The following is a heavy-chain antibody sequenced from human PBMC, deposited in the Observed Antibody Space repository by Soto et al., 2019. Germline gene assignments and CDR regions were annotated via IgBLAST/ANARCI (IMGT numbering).Heavy chain of an antibody. D-gene: IGHD3-9*01. CDR2: FDPEDGET. Sequence: ASVKVSCKVSGYTLTELSMHWVRQAPGKGLEWMGGFDPEDGETIYAQKFQGRVTMTEDTSTDTAYMELSSLRSEDTAVYYCATLIRIARPPGFDNWGQRTMVTVPS. J-gene: IGHJ3*02. CDR1: GYTLTELS. CDR3: ATLIRIARPPGFDN. V-gene: IGHV1-24*01.